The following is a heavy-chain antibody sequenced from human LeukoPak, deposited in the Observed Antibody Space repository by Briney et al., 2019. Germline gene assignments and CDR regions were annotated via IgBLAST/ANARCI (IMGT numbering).Heavy chain of an antibody. CDR3: ARVIRAAPGKGYFDY. CDR2: ISGSGGST. V-gene: IGHV3-23*01. Sequence: GGSLRLSCATSGFIFSTYALSWVRQAPGKGREWASIISGSGGSTYHADSVKGRFTISRDSSKNTLYLQMNSLRAEDTAIYYCARVIRAAPGKGYFDYWGQGTLVTVSS. D-gene: IGHD6-13*01. J-gene: IGHJ4*02. CDR1: GFIFSTYA.